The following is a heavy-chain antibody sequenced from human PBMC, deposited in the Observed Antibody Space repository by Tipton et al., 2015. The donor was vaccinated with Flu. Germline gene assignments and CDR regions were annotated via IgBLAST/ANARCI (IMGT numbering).Heavy chain of an antibody. D-gene: IGHD1-20*01. CDR2: MSPNTGNT. V-gene: IGHV1-8*01. Sequence: QLVQSGAEVRKPGASVKVSCKASGYTFTNYDINWVRQAAGQGLEWMGWMSPNTGNTGYAQKFQGKVTMTRDTSKSTAYMELSSLRSEDTAVYYCARVLPFNNWNDESDYWGQGTLVTVSS. CDR3: ARVLPFNNWNDESDY. J-gene: IGHJ4*02. CDR1: GYTFTNYD.